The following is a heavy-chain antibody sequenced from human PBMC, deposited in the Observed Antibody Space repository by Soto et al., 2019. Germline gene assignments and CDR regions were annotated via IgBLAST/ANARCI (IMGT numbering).Heavy chain of an antibody. CDR3: ARDSSGTYYYYYGMDV. CDR2: ISAYNGNT. Sequence: GASVKVSCKASGYTCTSYGISWVRQAPGQGLEWMGWISAYNGNTNYAQKLQGRVTMTTDTSTSTAYMELRSLRSDDTAVYYCARDSSGTYYYYYGMDVWGQGTTVTVSS. CDR1: GYTCTSYG. V-gene: IGHV1-18*01. D-gene: IGHD3-22*01. J-gene: IGHJ6*02.